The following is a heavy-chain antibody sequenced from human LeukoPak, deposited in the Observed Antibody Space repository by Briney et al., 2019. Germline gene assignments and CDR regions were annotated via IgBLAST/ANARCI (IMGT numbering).Heavy chain of an antibody. CDR3: ACHCSSTSCLRMDV. V-gene: IGHV1-2*02. CDR2: INPNSGGT. Sequence: GASVKVSCKASGYTFTGYYMHWVRQAPGQGLEWMGWINPNSGGTNYAQKFQGRVTMTRDTSISTAYMELSRLRSDDTAVYYCACHCSSTSCLRMDVWGKGTTVTVSS. CDR1: GYTFTGYY. D-gene: IGHD2-2*01. J-gene: IGHJ6*03.